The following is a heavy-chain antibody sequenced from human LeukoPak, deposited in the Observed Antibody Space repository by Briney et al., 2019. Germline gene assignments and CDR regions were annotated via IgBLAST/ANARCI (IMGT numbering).Heavy chain of an antibody. J-gene: IGHJ4*02. CDR1: GFTFSSYS. Sequence: GGSLRLSCAASGFTFSSYSMNWVRQAPGKGLDWVAYISRSSSSKHYADSVKGRFTISRDNAKNSLYLQMSSLRDEDTAVYYCVREDPSEYGSIDYWGQGTLVTVSS. CDR2: ISRSSSSK. CDR3: VREDPSEYGSIDY. V-gene: IGHV3-48*02. D-gene: IGHD3-10*01.